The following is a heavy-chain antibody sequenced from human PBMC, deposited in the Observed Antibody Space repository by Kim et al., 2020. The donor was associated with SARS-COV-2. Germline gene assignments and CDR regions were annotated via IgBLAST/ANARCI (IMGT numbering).Heavy chain of an antibody. V-gene: IGHV1-8*01. J-gene: IGHJ6*03. CDR1: GYTFTSYD. Sequence: ASVNVSCKASGYTFTSYDINWVRQATGQGLEWMGWMNPNSGNTGYAQKFQGRVTMTRNTSISTAYMELSSLRSEDTAVYYCARGHLKSIVVVIAPRPYYYYMDVWGQGTTVTVSS. D-gene: IGHD2-21*01. CDR3: ARGHLKSIVVVIAPRPYYYYMDV. CDR2: MNPNSGNT.